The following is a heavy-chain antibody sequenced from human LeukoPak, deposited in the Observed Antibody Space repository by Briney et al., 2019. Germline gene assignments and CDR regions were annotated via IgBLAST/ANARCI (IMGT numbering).Heavy chain of an antibody. J-gene: IGHJ4*02. CDR1: GFTFSTYW. CDR2: IKYDGTKK. CDR3: ARRQY. V-gene: IGHV3-7*01. Sequence: GGSLRLSCAASGFTFSTYWMSWVRHAPGKGLEWVASIKYDGTKKYYVGSVKGRFTISTDNVKNSLYLQMNSLRVEDTAVYYCARRQYWGQGTLVTVYS.